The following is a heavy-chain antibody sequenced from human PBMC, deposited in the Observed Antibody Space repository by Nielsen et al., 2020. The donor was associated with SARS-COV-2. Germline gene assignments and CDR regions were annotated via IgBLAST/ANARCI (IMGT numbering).Heavy chain of an antibody. CDR1: GYTLTELS. D-gene: IGHD2-15*01. CDR3: ATSVVVAAPGDY. Sequence: ASVKVSCKVSGYTLTELSMHWVRQALGKGLEWMGGFDPEDGETIYAQKFQGRVTMTEDTSTDTAYMELSSLRSEDTAVYYCATSVVVAAPGDYWGQGTLVTVSS. J-gene: IGHJ4*02. CDR2: FDPEDGET. V-gene: IGHV1-24*01.